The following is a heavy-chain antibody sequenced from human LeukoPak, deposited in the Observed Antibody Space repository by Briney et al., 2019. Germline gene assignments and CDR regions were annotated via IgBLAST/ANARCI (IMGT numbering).Heavy chain of an antibody. J-gene: IGHJ5*02. CDR2: IIPIFGTA. CDR3: ARSVWFGEYLNWFDP. CDR1: GGTFSSYA. V-gene: IGHV1-69*13. Sequence: SVKVSCKASGGTFSSYAISWVRQAPGQGLEWMGGIIPIFGTANYAQKFQGRVTITADESTSTAYMELSSLRSEDTAVYYCARSVWFGEYLNWFDPWGQGTLVTVSS. D-gene: IGHD3-10*01.